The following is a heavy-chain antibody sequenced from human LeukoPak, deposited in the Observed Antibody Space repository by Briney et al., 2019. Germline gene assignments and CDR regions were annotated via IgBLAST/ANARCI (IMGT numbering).Heavy chain of an antibody. Sequence: GASVKVSCKASGGTFSSYAISWVRQAPGQGLEWMGGIIPIFGTANYAQKFQGIVTITTDESTSTAYMELSSLRSEDTAVYYCARDNYAGANWFDPWGQGTLVTVSS. CDR3: ARDNYAGANWFDP. D-gene: IGHD1-7*01. CDR1: GGTFSSYA. V-gene: IGHV1-69*05. CDR2: IIPIFGTA. J-gene: IGHJ5*02.